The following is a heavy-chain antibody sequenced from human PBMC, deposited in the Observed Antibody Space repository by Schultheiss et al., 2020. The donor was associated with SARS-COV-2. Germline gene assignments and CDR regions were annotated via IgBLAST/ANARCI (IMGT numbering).Heavy chain of an antibody. CDR3: ARERAAAGTLWFDP. CDR2: ISGSGGSP. CDR1: GFTFSSYA. J-gene: IGHJ5*02. D-gene: IGHD6-13*01. V-gene: IGHV3-23*01. Sequence: GGSLRLSCAASGFTFSSYAMSWVRQAPGKGLEWVSAISGSGGSPYYADSVKGRFTISRDNSKNRLYLQMNSLRAEDTAVYYCARERAAAGTLWFDPWGQGTLVTVSS.